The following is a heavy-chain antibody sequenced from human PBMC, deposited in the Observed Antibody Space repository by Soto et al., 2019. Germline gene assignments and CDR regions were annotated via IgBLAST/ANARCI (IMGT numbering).Heavy chain of an antibody. D-gene: IGHD2-15*01. CDR2: IIPIFGTA. V-gene: IGHV1-69*06. CDR3: ARGTNCSCGSCYPSGGFDY. CDR1: GGTFSSYA. J-gene: IGHJ4*02. Sequence: QVQLVQSGAEVKKPGSSVKVSCKASGGTFSSYAISWVRQAPGQGLEWMGGIIPIFGTANYAQKFQGRVTITADKSTSTAYMELSSLRSEDTAVYYCARGTNCSCGSCYPSGGFDYWGQGTLVTVSS.